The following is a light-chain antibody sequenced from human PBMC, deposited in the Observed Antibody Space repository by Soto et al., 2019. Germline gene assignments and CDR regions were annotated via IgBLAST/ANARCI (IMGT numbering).Light chain of an antibody. CDR2: QVT. J-gene: IGLJ3*02. CDR1: SSDIGGYNY. CDR3: NSYTSSSTWV. V-gene: IGLV2-14*01. Sequence: QSALTQPASVSGSPGQSITISCTGTSSDIGGYNYVSWYQQHPGKAPKLIISQVTNRPSGVPNRFSGSKSGNTASLTISGLQAEDEADYYCNSYTSSSTWVFGGGTKLTVL.